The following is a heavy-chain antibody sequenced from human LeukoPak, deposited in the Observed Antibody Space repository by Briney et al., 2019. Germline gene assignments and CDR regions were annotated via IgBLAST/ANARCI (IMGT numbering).Heavy chain of an antibody. V-gene: IGHV4-34*01. CDR1: GGSFSGYY. Sequence: SETLSLTCAVYGGSFSGYYWSWIRQPRGKALEWIGEINHSGSTNYNPSLKSRVTISVDTSKNQFSLKLSSVTAADTAVYYCARGPIAVAEPDYWGQGTLVTVSS. J-gene: IGHJ4*02. CDR3: ARGPIAVAEPDY. CDR2: INHSGST. D-gene: IGHD6-19*01.